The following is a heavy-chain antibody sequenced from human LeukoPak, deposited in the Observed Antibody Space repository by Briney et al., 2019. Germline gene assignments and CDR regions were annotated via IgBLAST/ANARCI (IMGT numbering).Heavy chain of an antibody. CDR2: ISTAGDT. CDR3: VRAPPGTGWLVDH. CDR1: GFTFSKYD. V-gene: IGHV3-13*04. Sequence: GGPLRLSCASSGFTFSKYDMLWVRQAAGKGLEWVSAISTAGDTYYPGSEKGRFTISRDNAKNSLYLQMRGQRVDYTAVYYCVRAPPGTGWLVDHWGQGTLVTVSS. D-gene: IGHD6-19*01. J-gene: IGHJ4*02.